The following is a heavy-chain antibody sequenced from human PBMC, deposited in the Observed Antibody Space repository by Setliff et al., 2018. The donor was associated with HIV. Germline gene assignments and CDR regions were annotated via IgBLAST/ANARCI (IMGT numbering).Heavy chain of an antibody. V-gene: IGHV1-69*13. Sequence: GASVKVSCKAPGGTFSGYAFSWVRQAPGQGFEWMGGSIPVFGTVNYAQKFLGRATITADESTNTSYMELTSLRSEDTAVYFCARGSHCSGPSCYSGGQFFDYWGQGTLVTVSS. D-gene: IGHD2-15*01. J-gene: IGHJ4*02. CDR3: ARGSHCSGPSCYSGGQFFDY. CDR1: GGTFSGYA. CDR2: SIPVFGTV.